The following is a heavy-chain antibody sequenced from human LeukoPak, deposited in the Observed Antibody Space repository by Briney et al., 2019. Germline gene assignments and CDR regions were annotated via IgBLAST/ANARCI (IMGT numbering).Heavy chain of an antibody. Sequence: AGESLKLSCAASGFTFSGYTMEWVRQSPGKGLEWVASISTSSTYIFYADSMKGRFTISRDNSKNSLYLQMSALRVEDTAMYYCARAGPKYCGGDCYQDYWGQGTLVTVSS. D-gene: IGHD2-21*02. J-gene: IGHJ4*02. CDR3: ARAGPKYCGGDCYQDY. CDR1: GFTFSGYT. CDR2: ISTSSTYI. V-gene: IGHV3-21*01.